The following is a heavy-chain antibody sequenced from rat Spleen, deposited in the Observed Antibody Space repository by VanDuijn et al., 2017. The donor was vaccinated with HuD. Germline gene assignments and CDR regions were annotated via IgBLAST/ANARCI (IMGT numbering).Heavy chain of an antibody. V-gene: IGHV2-13*01. J-gene: IGHJ2*01. CDR3: TVLQWDY. Sequence: QVQLKESGPGLVQPSQTLSRTCTASGLPLSSYGVIWVRQSPGKGLEGMGVIWGNGNTNYNSVLKSRLSISRDTSKSQVFLKMDSLQTEDTAIYFCTVLQWDYWGQGVMVTVSS. CDR2: IWGNGNT. CDR1: GLPLSSYG. D-gene: IGHD1-1*01.